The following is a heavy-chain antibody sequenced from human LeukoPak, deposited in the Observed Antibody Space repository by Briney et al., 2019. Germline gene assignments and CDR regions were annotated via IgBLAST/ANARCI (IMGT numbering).Heavy chain of an antibody. CDR2: ISGSGDYT. D-gene: IGHD6-13*01. Sequence: GGSLTLSCAASGFSFSIHGMGWVRQAPGKGLEWVSTISGSGDYTNYADSVKGRFTISRDNSRNTVYLQMNSLRDEDTAVYYCARDRSDDSRWYVGSHWGQGTLVTVSS. CDR3: ARDRSDDSRWYVGSH. V-gene: IGHV3-23*01. CDR1: GFSFSIHG. J-gene: IGHJ4*02.